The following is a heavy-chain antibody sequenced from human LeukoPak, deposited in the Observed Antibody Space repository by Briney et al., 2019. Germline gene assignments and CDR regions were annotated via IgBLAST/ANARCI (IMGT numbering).Heavy chain of an antibody. V-gene: IGHV3-53*01. J-gene: IGHJ6*02. CDR3: ARDRGKDAPMDV. CDR2: IYSGGST. CDR1: GFTVSSNY. Sequence: GGSLRLSCAASGFTVSSNYMSWVRQAPGKGLEWVSVIYSGGSTYYADSVKGRFTISRDKSKNTLYLQMNSLRAEDTAVYYCARDRGKDAPMDVWGQGTTVTVSS.